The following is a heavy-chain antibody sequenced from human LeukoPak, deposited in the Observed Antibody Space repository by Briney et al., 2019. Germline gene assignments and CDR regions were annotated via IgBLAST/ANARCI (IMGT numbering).Heavy chain of an antibody. V-gene: IGHV4-34*01. D-gene: IGHD3-10*01. Sequence: PSETLSLTCAVYGGSFSGYYWSWIRQPPGKGLEWIGEINHSGSTNYNPSLKSRITISADPSKNHFSLKLSSVTAADVAVHYCARGHSVYWGQGNLVTVSS. J-gene: IGHJ4*02. CDR1: GGSFSGYY. CDR2: INHSGST. CDR3: ARGHSVY.